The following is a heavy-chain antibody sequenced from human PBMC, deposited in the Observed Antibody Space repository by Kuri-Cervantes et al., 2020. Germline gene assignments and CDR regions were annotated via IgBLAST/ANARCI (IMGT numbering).Heavy chain of an antibody. CDR3: CRAAKAVDDDY. Sequence: GESLKISCTASGFTFGDYAMSWVRQAPGKGLEWVGFIRSKAYGGTTYCGESVKGRFTISRDDSKSIAYLHIANLITEDTAVYYCCRAAKAVDDDYWGQGTLVTVSS. J-gene: IGHJ4*02. CDR1: GFTFGDYA. V-gene: IGHV3-49*04. CDR2: IRSKAYGGTT. D-gene: IGHD2-21*01.